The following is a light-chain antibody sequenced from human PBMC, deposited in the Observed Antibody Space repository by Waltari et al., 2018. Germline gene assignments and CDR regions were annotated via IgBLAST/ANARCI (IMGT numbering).Light chain of an antibody. Sequence: QPVVTRQPPFSVSPGAQVTLTCGLISVSVSTSHYTSWYQQTPGQAPRPLIYSTNTRSSGVPDRFSGSILGNKAVLTITGAQAHDEADYHCVLYMGGGVLFGGGTKLTVL. J-gene: IGLJ3*02. CDR1: SVSVSTSHY. CDR3: VLYMGGGVL. V-gene: IGLV8-61*01. CDR2: STN.